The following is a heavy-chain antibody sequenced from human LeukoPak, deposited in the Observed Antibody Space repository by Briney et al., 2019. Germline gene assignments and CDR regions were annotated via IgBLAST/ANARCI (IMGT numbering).Heavy chain of an antibody. CDR1: GYSFTSYW. Sequence: GESLKISCKSSGYSFTSYWIGWVRQMPGKDLEWMGIIYPGDSEARYGPSFRGQVTISADKSINTAYLQWSSLKASDTAMYYCARCKAVAGTINAFDFWGQGTMVTVSS. D-gene: IGHD6-19*01. CDR3: ARCKAVAGTINAFDF. V-gene: IGHV5-51*01. J-gene: IGHJ3*01. CDR2: IYPGDSEA.